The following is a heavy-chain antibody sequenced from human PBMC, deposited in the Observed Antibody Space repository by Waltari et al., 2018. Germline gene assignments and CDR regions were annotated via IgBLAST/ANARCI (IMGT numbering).Heavy chain of an antibody. V-gene: IGHV3-33*05. Sequence: QVQLVQSGGGVVQPGRSLRLSCAASGFSLTSYGIHWVRQAPGGGVELVAVRLYDVNNKYYGASVKGRFTLTRDRSKNTVFLQMDSLRGEDTAVYYCARDLAGTTTGHYNGMDVWGQGTTVTVS. CDR3: ARDLAGTTTGHYNGMDV. D-gene: IGHD1-1*01. CDR2: RLYDVNNK. CDR1: GFSLTSYG. J-gene: IGHJ6*02.